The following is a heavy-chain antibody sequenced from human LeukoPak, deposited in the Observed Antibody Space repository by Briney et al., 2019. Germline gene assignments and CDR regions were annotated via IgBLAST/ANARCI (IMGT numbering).Heavy chain of an antibody. Sequence: PGGSLRLSCAASGFTFSTYWMSWVRQAPGKGLEWVANIKGDGSEKNYVGSVKGRFTISRDNAKNSLYLQMNSLRAEDTAIYYCTRVGYIDEGIDYWGQGTLVTVSS. CDR2: IKGDGSEK. CDR3: TRVGYIDEGIDY. D-gene: IGHD5-24*01. CDR1: GFTFSTYW. J-gene: IGHJ4*02. V-gene: IGHV3-7*04.